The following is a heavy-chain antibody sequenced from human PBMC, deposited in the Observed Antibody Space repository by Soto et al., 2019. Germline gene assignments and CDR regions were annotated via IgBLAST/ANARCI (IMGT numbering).Heavy chain of an antibody. CDR3: ARDLGYGDPDSNY. D-gene: IGHD4-17*01. J-gene: IGHJ4*02. Sequence: QVQLVESGGGVVQPGRSLRLSCAASGFTFSSYGMHWVRQAPGKGLEWVAVIWYDGSNKYYADSVKGRFTISRDNSKNTLYLQMNGLRAEDTAVYYCARDLGYGDPDSNYWGQGTLVTVSS. CDR2: IWYDGSNK. V-gene: IGHV3-33*01. CDR1: GFTFSSYG.